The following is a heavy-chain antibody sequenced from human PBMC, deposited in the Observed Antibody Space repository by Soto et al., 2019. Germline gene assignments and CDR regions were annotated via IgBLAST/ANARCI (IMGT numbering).Heavy chain of an antibody. D-gene: IGHD3-16*01. J-gene: IGHJ5*02. CDR1: GGSMSGLY. CDR2: VYSNGAT. V-gene: IGHV4-59*11. CDR3: ARGMDRKIGLFDL. Sequence: QVQLQEAGPGLVKPSETLSITCTVSGGSMSGLYWSWIRQSPLKGLEWIGYVYSNGATNYNPSFKGRVTLSVDTSKNQFSLRLTSVTAADTAGYYCARGMDRKIGLFDLWGPGNLITVAS.